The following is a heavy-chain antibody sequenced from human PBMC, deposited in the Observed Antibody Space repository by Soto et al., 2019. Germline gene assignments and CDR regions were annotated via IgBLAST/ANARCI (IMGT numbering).Heavy chain of an antibody. CDR2: IIPIFGTA. CDR1: GGTFSSYA. CDR3: ARISLVYCINGVCYETNWFDP. D-gene: IGHD2-8*01. V-gene: IGHV1-69*01. J-gene: IGHJ5*02. Sequence: QVQLVQSGAEVKKPGSSVKVSCKASGGTFSSYAISWVRQAPGQGLEWMGGIIPIFGTANYAQKFQGRVTITADESTSTAYMELSSLRSEDTAVYYCARISLVYCINGVCYETNWFDPWGQGTLVTVSS.